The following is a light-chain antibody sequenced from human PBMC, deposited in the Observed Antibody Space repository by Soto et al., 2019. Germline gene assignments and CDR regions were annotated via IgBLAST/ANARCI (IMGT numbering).Light chain of an antibody. Sequence: SVLTQSPATLSSSPGERATLSCRASQSVSSYLAWYQQKPGQAPRLLIYDASNRATGIPARFSGSGSGTDVTLTISSLEPEDGTVXDXPQRSNWXLTFGGGTKV. CDR2: DAS. CDR1: QSVSSY. V-gene: IGKV3-11*01. J-gene: IGKJ4*01. CDR3: PQRSNWXLT.